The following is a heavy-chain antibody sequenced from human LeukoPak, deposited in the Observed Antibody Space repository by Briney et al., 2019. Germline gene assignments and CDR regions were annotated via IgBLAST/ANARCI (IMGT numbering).Heavy chain of an antibody. D-gene: IGHD6-13*01. J-gene: IGHJ4*02. Sequence: GASVKVSCKASGYTFTGYYMHWVRQAPGQGLEWMGWINPNSGGTNYAQKFQGRVTMTRDTSISTAYMELSSLRSEDTAVYYCARGFSSTKFGGYSSSDYFDYWGQGTLVTVSS. CDR3: ARGFSSTKFGGYSSSDYFDY. V-gene: IGHV1-2*02. CDR1: GYTFTGYY. CDR2: INPNSGGT.